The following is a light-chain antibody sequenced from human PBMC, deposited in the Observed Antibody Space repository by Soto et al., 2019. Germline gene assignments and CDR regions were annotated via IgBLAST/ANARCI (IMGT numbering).Light chain of an antibody. CDR1: SGHSSYA. V-gene: IGLV4-69*01. CDR2: LTSDGSH. CDR3: QTWGTGPVV. J-gene: IGLJ2*01. Sequence: QLVLTQSPSASASLGASVKLTCTLSSGHSSYAIAWHQQQPEKGPRYLMKLTSDGSHSKGDGVPDRFSGSSSGAERYLTISSLLSEDEADYYCQTWGTGPVVFGGGTQLTVL.